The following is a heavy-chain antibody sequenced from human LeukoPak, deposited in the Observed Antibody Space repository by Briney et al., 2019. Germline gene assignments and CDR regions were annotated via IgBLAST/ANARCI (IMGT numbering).Heavy chain of an antibody. Sequence: KTSETLSLTCTVSGGSISTYYWTWIRQPPGKGLEWIGYIYNSGKTNYNPSLKSRVTISADTSKSQFSLKLGSVTAADTAVYYCARDHGSGYFYDYWDQGTLVTVSS. V-gene: IGHV4-59*01. D-gene: IGHD3-22*01. CDR3: ARDHGSGYFYDY. CDR1: GGSISTYY. CDR2: IYNSGKT. J-gene: IGHJ4*02.